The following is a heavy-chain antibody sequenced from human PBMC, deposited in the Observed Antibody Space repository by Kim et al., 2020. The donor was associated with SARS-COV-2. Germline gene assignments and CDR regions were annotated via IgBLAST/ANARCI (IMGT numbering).Heavy chain of an antibody. CDR2: IRSKAYGGTT. CDR3: TRDRGFLEWLYSPFDY. D-gene: IGHD3-3*01. V-gene: IGHV3-49*04. CDR1: GFTFGDYA. Sequence: GGSLRLSCTASGFTFGDYAMSWVRQAPGKGLEWVGFIRSKAYGGTTEYAASVKGRFTISRDDSKSIAYLQMNSLKTEDTAVYYCTRDRGFLEWLYSPFDYWGQGTLVTVSS. J-gene: IGHJ4*02.